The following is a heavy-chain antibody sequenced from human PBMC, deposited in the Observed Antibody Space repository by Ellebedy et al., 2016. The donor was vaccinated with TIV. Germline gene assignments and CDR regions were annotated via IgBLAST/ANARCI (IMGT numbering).Heavy chain of an antibody. CDR1: GFTFSTYN. D-gene: IGHD3-16*01. CDR3: ARGGDYDAFHF. J-gene: IGHJ3*01. Sequence: GESLKLSCAASGFTFSTYNMNWVRQAQGKGLAWVSFLSSTGSTSYYADSVKARFTISRDNAKNSLYLQITCLRDGDKAVYYCARGGDYDAFHFWGQGTMVTVSS. CDR2: LSSTGSTS. V-gene: IGHV3-48*02.